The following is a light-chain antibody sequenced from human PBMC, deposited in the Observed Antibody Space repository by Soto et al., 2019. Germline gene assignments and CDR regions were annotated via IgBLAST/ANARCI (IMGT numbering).Light chain of an antibody. CDR1: QSVSSSY. Sequence: EIVLTQSPGTLSLSPGERVTLSCRASQSVSSSYLAWYQQKPGQAPRLLIYGASSRATGIPDRFSGSGSGTEFTLTISRLEPEDFAVYYCQQYGSSPQTFGQGTKVEIK. J-gene: IGKJ1*01. V-gene: IGKV3-20*01. CDR2: GAS. CDR3: QQYGSSPQT.